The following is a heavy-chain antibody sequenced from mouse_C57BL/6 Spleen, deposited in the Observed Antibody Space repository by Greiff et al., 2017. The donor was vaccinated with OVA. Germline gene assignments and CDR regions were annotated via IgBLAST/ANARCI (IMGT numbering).Heavy chain of an antibody. D-gene: IGHD3-2*02. J-gene: IGHJ3*01. CDR1: GYTFTDYY. V-gene: IGHV1-76*01. CDR3: ARSGTAQAWFAY. CDR2: IYPGSGNT. Sequence: VQLQQSGAELVRPGASVKLSCKASGYTFTDYYINWVKQRPGQGLEWIARIYPGSGNTYYNEKFKGKATLTAEKSSSTAYMQLSSLTSEDSAVYFCARSGTAQAWFAYWGQGTLVTVSA.